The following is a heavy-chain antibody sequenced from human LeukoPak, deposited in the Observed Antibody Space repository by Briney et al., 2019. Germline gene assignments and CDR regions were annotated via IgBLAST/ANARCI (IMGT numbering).Heavy chain of an antibody. V-gene: IGHV1-2*04. CDR3: ATGPITMIGLFVY. D-gene: IGHD3-22*01. CDR2: INPNSGGT. J-gene: IGHJ4*02. CDR1: GYTFTGYY. Sequence: GASVKVSCKASGYTFTGYYMHWVRQAPGQGLEWMGWINPNSGGTNYAQKFQGWVTMTRDTSISTAYMELSRLRSDDTAVYYCATGPITMIGLFVYWGQGTLVTVSS.